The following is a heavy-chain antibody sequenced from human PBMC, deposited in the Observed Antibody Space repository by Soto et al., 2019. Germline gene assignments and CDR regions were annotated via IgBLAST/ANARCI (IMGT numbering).Heavy chain of an antibody. Sequence: QVQLQESGPGLVKPSGTLALTCAVSGGSISSSNLWSWVRQPPGKGLDWIGAIYHSGSTNYNPSLKSRVTISVDKSKNQFSLKLSSVTAADTAVYYCAIGYSSSWYEVFKASEYFQHWGQGTLVTVSS. CDR1: GGSISSSNL. J-gene: IGHJ1*01. CDR2: IYHSGST. V-gene: IGHV4-4*02. D-gene: IGHD6-13*01. CDR3: AIGYSSSWYEVFKASEYFQH.